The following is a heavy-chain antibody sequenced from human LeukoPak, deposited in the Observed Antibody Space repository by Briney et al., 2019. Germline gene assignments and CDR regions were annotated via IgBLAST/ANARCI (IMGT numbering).Heavy chain of an antibody. D-gene: IGHD3-22*01. J-gene: IGHJ4*02. CDR1: GGSISSGDYY. Sequence: SQTLSLTCTVSGGSISSGDYYWSWIRQPPGKGLEWIGYIFYSGSTYYNPSLKSRVTISVDTSKNQFSLKLSSVTAADTAVYYCARDSSGYLRGYWGQGTLVTVSS. CDR2: IFYSGST. V-gene: IGHV4-30-4*01. CDR3: ARDSSGYLRGY.